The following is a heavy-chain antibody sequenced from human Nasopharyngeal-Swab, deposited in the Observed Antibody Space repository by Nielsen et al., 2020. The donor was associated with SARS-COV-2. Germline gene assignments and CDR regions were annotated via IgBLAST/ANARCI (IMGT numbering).Heavy chain of an antibody. V-gene: IGHV3-53*01. CDR1: GFTVSSNY. CDR2: IYSGGST. CDR3: ARDSGIGAYFYYGMDV. D-gene: IGHD3-10*01. Sequence: GESLKISCAASGFTVSSNYMSWVRQAPGKGLEWVSVIYSGGSTYYADSVKGRFTISRDNSKNTLYLQMNSLRAEDTAVYYCARDSGIGAYFYYGMDVWGQGTTVTVSS. J-gene: IGHJ6*02.